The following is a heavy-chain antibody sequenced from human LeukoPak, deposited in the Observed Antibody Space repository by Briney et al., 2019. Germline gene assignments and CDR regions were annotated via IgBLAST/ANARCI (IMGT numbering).Heavy chain of an antibody. CDR3: ARDAVLWFGELLHYYYYYMDV. D-gene: IGHD3-10*01. Sequence: ASVKVSCKASGYTFTGYYVHWVRQAPGQGLEWMGWINPNSGGTNYAQKFQGRVTMTRDTSISTAYMELSRLRSDDTAVYYCARDAVLWFGELLHYYYYYMDVWGKGTTVTVSS. J-gene: IGHJ6*03. CDR1: GYTFTGYY. CDR2: INPNSGGT. V-gene: IGHV1-2*02.